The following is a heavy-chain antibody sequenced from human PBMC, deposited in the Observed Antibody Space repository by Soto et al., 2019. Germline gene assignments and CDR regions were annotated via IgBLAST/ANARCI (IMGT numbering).Heavy chain of an antibody. V-gene: IGHV3-48*03. CDR3: AREPRDGFGDPGAFDI. CDR2: ISSSGSTI. D-gene: IGHD3-10*01. Sequence: PGGSLRLSCAASGFTFSSYEMNWVRQAPGKGLEWVSYISSSGSTIYYADSVKGRFTISRDNAKNSLYLQMNSLRAEDTAVYYCAREPRDGFGDPGAFDIWGQGTMVTVSS. J-gene: IGHJ3*02. CDR1: GFTFSSYE.